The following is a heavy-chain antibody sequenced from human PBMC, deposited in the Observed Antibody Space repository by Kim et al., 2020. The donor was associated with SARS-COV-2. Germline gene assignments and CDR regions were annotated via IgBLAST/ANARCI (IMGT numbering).Heavy chain of an antibody. CDR1: GDSVSSNTVA. D-gene: IGHD1-7*01. CDR3: ARGGSSENSGFDY. J-gene: IGHJ4*02. CDR2: TYYRSKWGN. V-gene: IGHV6-1*01. Sequence: SQTLSLTCALSGDSVSSNTVAWNWIRQSPSRGLEWLGRTYYRSKWGNDYAVSLRGRITIRPDTSKNQFSLQLNSVTPEDTAVYYCARGGSSENSGFDYWGQGALVTVSS.